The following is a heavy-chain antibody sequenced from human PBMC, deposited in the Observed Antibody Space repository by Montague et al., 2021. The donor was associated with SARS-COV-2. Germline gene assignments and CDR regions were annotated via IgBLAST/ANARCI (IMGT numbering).Heavy chain of an antibody. CDR2: TYYRSKWYN. Sequence: CAISGDSVSSNSAAWNWIRQSPSRGLEWLGRTYYRSKWYNDYAVSVKSRITINPDTSKNQFSLQLNPVTPEDTAVYYCARGGWGAPGTGRLFDYWGQGTLATVSS. CDR1: GDSVSSNSAA. D-gene: IGHD3-10*01. CDR3: ARGGWGAPGTGRLFDY. J-gene: IGHJ4*02. V-gene: IGHV6-1*01.